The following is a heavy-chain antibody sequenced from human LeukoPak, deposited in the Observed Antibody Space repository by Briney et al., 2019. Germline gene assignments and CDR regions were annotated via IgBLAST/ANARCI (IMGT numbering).Heavy chain of an antibody. CDR2: IRYDGSNK. J-gene: IGHJ4*02. CDR3: AKEEYFWSGYYVDY. Sequence: GGSLRLSCAASGFTFSSYGMHWVRQAPGKGLEWVAFIRYDGSNKYYADSVKGRFTISRDNSKNTLYLQMNSLRAEDTAVYYCAKEEYFWSGYYVDYWGQGTLVTVSS. CDR1: GFTFSSYG. D-gene: IGHD3-3*01. V-gene: IGHV3-30*02.